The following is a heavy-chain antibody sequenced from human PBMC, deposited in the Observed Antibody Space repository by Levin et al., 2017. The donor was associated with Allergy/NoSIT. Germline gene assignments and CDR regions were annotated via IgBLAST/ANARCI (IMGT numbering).Heavy chain of an antibody. CDR3: TRGLGAAIF. J-gene: IGHJ4*02. CDR1: GFSFRDYA. Sequence: SCATSGFSFRDYAIGWFRQAPGKGLEWVGYIRNIGFGGTIEYAASVKGRFIISRDDSKGIAYLQMNSLRVEDTGLYYCTRGLGAAIFWGQGTLVTVSS. V-gene: IGHV3-49*03. CDR2: IRNIGFGGTI. D-gene: IGHD3-3*01.